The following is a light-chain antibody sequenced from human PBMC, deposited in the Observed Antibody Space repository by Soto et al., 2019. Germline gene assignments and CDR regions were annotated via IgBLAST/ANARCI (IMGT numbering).Light chain of an antibody. V-gene: IGKV3-20*01. Sequence: EIVLTQSPGTLSLYPGERATLSCRASQSISSNYLAWYQQTPGQAPRLLIYGASHRATGIPDRFSGSGSGTDFTLTISRLEPEDLDVYYCQQFGGSPPITFGQGTRLEIK. CDR1: QSISSNY. J-gene: IGKJ5*01. CDR3: QQFGGSPPIT. CDR2: GAS.